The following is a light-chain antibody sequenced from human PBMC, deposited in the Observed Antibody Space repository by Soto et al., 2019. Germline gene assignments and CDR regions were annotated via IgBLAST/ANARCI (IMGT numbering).Light chain of an antibody. CDR3: QQANSFPLT. CDR2: ASS. Sequence: DIQMTQSPSSVSASVGDRVTITCRASQDISSWLAWYQHKPGKAPQLLIHASSSLRSGVPSRFSGSGSGTDFTLTISSLQPEDFATYYCQQANSFPLTFGGGTKVEIK. CDR1: QDISSW. J-gene: IGKJ4*01. V-gene: IGKV1-12*01.